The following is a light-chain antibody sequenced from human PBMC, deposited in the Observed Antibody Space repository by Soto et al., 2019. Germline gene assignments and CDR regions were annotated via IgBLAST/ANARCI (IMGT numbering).Light chain of an antibody. Sequence: EIVLTQSPGTLSLSPGERATLSCRASHTISSSYLAWYQQKPGQAPRLLMYGISRRATGIPDRFSGSGSGTDFTLTITRLEPEDFAVYYCQQYDISPVNFGGGTRWISN. V-gene: IGKV3-20*01. CDR2: GIS. CDR1: HTISSSY. CDR3: QQYDISPVN. J-gene: IGKJ4*01.